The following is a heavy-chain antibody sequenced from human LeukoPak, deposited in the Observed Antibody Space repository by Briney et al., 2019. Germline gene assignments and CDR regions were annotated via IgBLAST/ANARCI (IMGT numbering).Heavy chain of an antibody. CDR2: IIAASGNT. D-gene: IGHD6-13*01. CDR3: ARGRMYSGTAKSPYYFVY. V-gene: IGHV1-3*01. CDR1: RYTFTRFA. Sequence: ASVNVSCKVSRYTFTRFAIQWVRPAPGERREWVGWIIAASGNTKYSRKLQERVTITRDTSASTVYMELSSLRSEDTAVYYSARGRMYSGTAKSPYYFVYWGEKALVSVSS. J-gene: IGHJ4*02.